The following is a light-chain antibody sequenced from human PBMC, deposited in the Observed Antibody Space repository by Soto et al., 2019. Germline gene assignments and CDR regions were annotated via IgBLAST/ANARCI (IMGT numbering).Light chain of an antibody. V-gene: IGLV2-14*01. Sequence: QSALTQPASVSGSPGQSITISCAGTMRDIGAYNLVSWYQQHTGKAPRLIFYEVRNRPSSIPLRFSASKSGNTASLTISGRQAEEGAHDCCSSFTSKSTLISGGGTKLTVL. CDR3: SSFTSKSTLI. CDR2: EVR. CDR1: MRDIGAYNL. J-gene: IGLJ2*01.